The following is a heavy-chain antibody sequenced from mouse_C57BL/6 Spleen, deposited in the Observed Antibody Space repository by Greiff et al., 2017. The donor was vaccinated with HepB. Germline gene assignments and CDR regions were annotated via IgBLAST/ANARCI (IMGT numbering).Heavy chain of an antibody. CDR3: ARDKGGYFDY. V-gene: IGHV1-76*01. Sequence: VQLQQSGAELVRPGASVKLSCKASGYTFTDYYINWVKQRPGPGLEWIARIYPGSGNTYYNEKFKGKATLTAEKSSSTAYMQLSSLASEVSAVYFCARDKGGYFDYWGQGTTLTVSS. J-gene: IGHJ2*01. CDR2: IYPGSGNT. CDR1: GYTFTDYY.